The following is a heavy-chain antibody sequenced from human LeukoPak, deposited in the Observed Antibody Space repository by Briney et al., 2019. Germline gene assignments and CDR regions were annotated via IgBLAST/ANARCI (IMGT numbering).Heavy chain of an antibody. D-gene: IGHD6-13*01. V-gene: IGHV5-51*01. CDR1: GYTFRNYW. CDR3: ARHRAAGGSYYYGADV. J-gene: IGHJ6*02. CDR2: INPGDSDT. Sequence: GESLKISCKGSGYTFRNYWIALVRQMPGKGLEWMGIINPGDSDTRYSPSFQGQVTISADESTTTAYLQWSSLKASDTAMYYCARHRAAGGSYYYGADVWGQGTTVTVSS.